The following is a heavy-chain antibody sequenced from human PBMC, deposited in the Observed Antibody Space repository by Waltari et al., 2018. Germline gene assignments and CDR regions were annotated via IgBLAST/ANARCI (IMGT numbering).Heavy chain of an antibody. CDR1: GFTVSQSY. CDR2: LSTPYGP. CDR3: ASGAYWYFDL. V-gene: IGHV3-66*01. D-gene: IGHD3-10*01. J-gene: IGHJ2*01. Sequence: EVQLVESGGGLVQAGGSLRLSCAASGFTVSQSYMGWVRQAPGNGLEYVALLSTPYGPLYADAVKGRFTVSRDIAKNTLYLDMGSLRVEDTAIYYCASGAYWYFDLWGRGTRVTVSS.